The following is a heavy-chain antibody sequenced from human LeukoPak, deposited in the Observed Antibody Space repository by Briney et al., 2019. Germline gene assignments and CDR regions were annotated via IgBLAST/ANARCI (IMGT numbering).Heavy chain of an antibody. J-gene: IGHJ6*03. Sequence: GESLKISCKGSGYSFTSYWIGWVRQMPGKGLEWMGVIYPGDSDTRYSPSFQGQVTISADKSISTAYLQWSSLKASDTAMYYCARLGGYDYPYYYYIDVWGKGTTVTISS. CDR3: ARLGGYDYPYYYYIDV. D-gene: IGHD5-12*01. CDR2: IYPGDSDT. V-gene: IGHV5-51*01. CDR1: GYSFTSYW.